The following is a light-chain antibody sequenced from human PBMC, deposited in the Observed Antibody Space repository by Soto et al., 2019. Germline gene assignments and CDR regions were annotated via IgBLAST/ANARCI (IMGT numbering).Light chain of an antibody. CDR1: QSISSW. CDR3: QQSYSTGFT. V-gene: IGKV1-5*03. J-gene: IGKJ3*01. Sequence: DIQMTQSPSTLSASVGDRVTMTCRASQSISSWLAWYQQKPGKAPKLLIYKASGLESGVPPRFSGSGSGTEFTLTISSLHPDDFATYYCQQSYSTGFTFGPGTKVDIK. CDR2: KAS.